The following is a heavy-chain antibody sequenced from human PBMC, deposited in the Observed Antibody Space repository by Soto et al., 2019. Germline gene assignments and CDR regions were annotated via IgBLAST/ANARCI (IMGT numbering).Heavy chain of an antibody. CDR2: IYPGDSDT. CDR1: GYSFTSYW. J-gene: IGHJ4*02. CDR3: ARHPRFLWFGEPSGSYFDY. D-gene: IGHD3-10*01. V-gene: IGHV5-51*01. Sequence: GESLKISCKGSGYSFTSYWIGWVRQMPGKGLEWMGIIYPGDSDTRYSPSFQGQVTISADKSISTAYLQWSSLKASDTAMYYCARHPRFLWFGEPSGSYFDYWGQGTLVTVSS.